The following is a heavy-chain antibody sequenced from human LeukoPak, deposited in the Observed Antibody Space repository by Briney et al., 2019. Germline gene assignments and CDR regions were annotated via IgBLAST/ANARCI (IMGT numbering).Heavy chain of an antibody. D-gene: IGHD3/OR15-3a*01. CDR1: GGSISSSSYY. CDR2: IYYSGST. J-gene: IGHJ4*02. V-gene: IGHV4-39*01. Sequence: PSETLSLTCTVSGGSISSSSYYWGWIRQPPGKGLEWIGSIYYSGSTYYNPSLKSRVTISVDTSKNQFSLKLSSVTAADTAVYYCARLKDWGYWTRTLDYWGQGTLVTVSS. CDR3: ARLKDWGYWTRTLDY.